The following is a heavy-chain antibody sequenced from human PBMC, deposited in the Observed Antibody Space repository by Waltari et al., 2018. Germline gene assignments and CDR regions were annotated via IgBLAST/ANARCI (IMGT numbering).Heavy chain of an antibody. D-gene: IGHD3-10*01. Sequence: EVQLVESGGDLVQTGRSLRLSCATFGFTFGDYSVAWFRQAPGKGLEWVVFIRRAVSGGTTEYAASVKGRFTISRDDSKSIVYLQMNSLKSDDTAVYYCTREAGAFTKVRGDVDSWGQGTLVTVSS. CDR2: IRRAVSGGTT. CDR1: GFTFGDYS. CDR3: TREAGAFTKVRGDVDS. V-gene: IGHV3-49*03. J-gene: IGHJ4*02.